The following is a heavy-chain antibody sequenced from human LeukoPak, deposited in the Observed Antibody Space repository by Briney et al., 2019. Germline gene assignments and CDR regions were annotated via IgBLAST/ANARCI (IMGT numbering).Heavy chain of an antibody. CDR3: ARRWNYGRNYYIDV. CDR1: GGSFSNYY. Sequence: SETLSLTCAVYGGSFSNYYWNWIRQTPGKGLEWPGEINDRGRANYNPSLMSRVTVSVDTSKNQFSLRLTSVTATDTAIYYCARRWNYGRNYYIDVWGKGATVSVSS. D-gene: IGHD1-7*01. CDR2: INDRGRA. J-gene: IGHJ6*03. V-gene: IGHV4-34*01.